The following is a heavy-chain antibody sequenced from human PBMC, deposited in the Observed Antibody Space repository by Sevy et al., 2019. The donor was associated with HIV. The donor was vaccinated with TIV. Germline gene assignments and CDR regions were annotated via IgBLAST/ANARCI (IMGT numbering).Heavy chain of an antibody. V-gene: IGHV3-21*01. D-gene: IGHD3-3*01. J-gene: IGHJ6*02. CDR1: GFTFDRFD. CDR3: ARSYTIFGVVTLTMDV. CDR2: MRSSTSDI. Sequence: GGSLRLSCAVSGFTFDRFDMNWVRQAPGKGLEWVSSMRSSTSDISYADSVKGRFTISRDSTKNSLFLQMNNLRAGDTAVYFCARSYTIFGVVTLTMDVWGQGTTVTVSS.